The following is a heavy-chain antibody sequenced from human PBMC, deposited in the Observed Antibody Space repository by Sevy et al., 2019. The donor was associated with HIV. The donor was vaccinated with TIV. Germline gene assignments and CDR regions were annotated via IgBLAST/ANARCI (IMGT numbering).Heavy chain of an antibody. CDR2: IKPDRTEI. V-gene: IGHV3-7*01. D-gene: IGHD4-17*01. Sequence: GGSLRLSCVTSGFTFTDHWMAWLRQAPGKGLEWVANIKPDRTEIYYAASVRGRFTISRDNSKNTLYLQMNSLRAEDTAVYYCARDWAVTGAFDIWGQGTMVTVSS. J-gene: IGHJ3*02. CDR1: GFTFTDHW. CDR3: ARDWAVTGAFDI.